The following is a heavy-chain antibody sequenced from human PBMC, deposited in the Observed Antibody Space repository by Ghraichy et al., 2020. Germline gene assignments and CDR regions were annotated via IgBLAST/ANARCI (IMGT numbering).Heavy chain of an antibody. D-gene: IGHD1-26*01. CDR1: GFTFSSYA. Sequence: GESLNISCAASGFTFSSYAMSWVRQAPGKGLEWVSAISGSGGSTYYADSVKGRFTISRDNSKNTLYLQMNSLRAEDTAVYYCAKDSLVGATSVNAFDIWGQGTMVTVSS. V-gene: IGHV3-23*01. CDR2: ISGSGGST. J-gene: IGHJ3*02. CDR3: AKDSLVGATSVNAFDI.